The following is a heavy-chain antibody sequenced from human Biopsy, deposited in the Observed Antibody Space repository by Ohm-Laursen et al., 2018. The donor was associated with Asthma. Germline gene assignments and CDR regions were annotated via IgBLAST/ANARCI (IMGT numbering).Heavy chain of an antibody. CDR3: ARRITIFGVVAYFDY. CDR2: IYYSGST. D-gene: IGHD3-3*01. Sequence: TLSLTCTVSGGSISSSSYYWGWIRQPPGKGLEWIGSIYYSGSTYYNPSLKSRVTIFVDTSKNQFFLKRSSVTAADMAVYYCARRITIFGVVAYFDYWGQGTLVIVSA. J-gene: IGHJ4*02. V-gene: IGHV4-39*01. CDR1: GGSISSSSYY.